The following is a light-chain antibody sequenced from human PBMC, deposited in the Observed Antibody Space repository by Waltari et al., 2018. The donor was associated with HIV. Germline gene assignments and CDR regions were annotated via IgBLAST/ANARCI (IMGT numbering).Light chain of an antibody. V-gene: IGKV1-39*01. CDR3: LQGYSSILT. CDR1: ESINTL. J-gene: IGKJ3*01. Sequence: DIQVAQSPSSLSASVGDRVTIICRTSESINTLLNWFQQKPGKIPRLLIYGASTLESGVPSRFSGTGSGTDFSLTISALQPEDFATYYCLQGYSSILTFGPGTKVEVK. CDR2: GAS.